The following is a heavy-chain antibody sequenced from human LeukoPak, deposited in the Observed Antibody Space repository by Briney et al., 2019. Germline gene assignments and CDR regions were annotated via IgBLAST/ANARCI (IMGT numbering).Heavy chain of an antibody. CDR1: ASTSPFYY. CDR2: LKSNSGGT. D-gene: IGHD3-3*01. CDR3: ARDNQDLYDFWRGYPRNWFDP. J-gene: IGHJ5*02. V-gene: IGHV1-2*02. Sequence: SVQCSSPAPASTSPFYYMHWVRPARRQGLEWMGWLKSNSGGTYYAQKFRGRVTMTRDTSISTAHMELSRLRSDDTAVYYCARDNQDLYDFWRGYPRNWFDPWGQGALVTVSS.